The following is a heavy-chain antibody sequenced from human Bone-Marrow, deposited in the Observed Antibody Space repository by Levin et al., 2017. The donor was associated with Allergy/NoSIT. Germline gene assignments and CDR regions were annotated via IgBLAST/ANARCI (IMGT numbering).Heavy chain of an antibody. V-gene: IGHV3-30*18. Sequence: GGSLRLSCAASGFTFSSYGMHWVRQAPGKGLEWVAVISYDGSNKYYADSVKGRFTISRDNSKNTLYLQMNSLRAEDTAVYYCAKDLYSNYLPLVTIGYWGQGTLVTVSS. CDR3: AKDLYSNYLPLVTIGY. D-gene: IGHD4-11*01. J-gene: IGHJ4*02. CDR2: ISYDGSNK. CDR1: GFTFSSYG.